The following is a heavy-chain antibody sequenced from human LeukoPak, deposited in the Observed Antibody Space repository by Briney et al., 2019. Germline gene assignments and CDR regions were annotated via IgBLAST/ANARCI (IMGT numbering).Heavy chain of an antibody. D-gene: IGHD6-6*01. V-gene: IGHV3-23*01. Sequence: PGGSLRLSCAASGFTFSGYAMSWVRQAPGKGLEWVSAISGGGGSTYYADSVKGRFTISRDNSKNTLYLQMTSLRAEDTAVYYCAKALGIAARRYYYGMDVWGQGTTLTVSS. CDR3: AKALGIAARRYYYGMDV. CDR1: GFTFSGYA. CDR2: ISGGGGST. J-gene: IGHJ6*02.